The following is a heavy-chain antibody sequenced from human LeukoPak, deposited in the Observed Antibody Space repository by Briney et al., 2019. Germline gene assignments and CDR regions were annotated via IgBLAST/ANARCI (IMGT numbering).Heavy chain of an antibody. D-gene: IGHD5-18*01. J-gene: IGHJ4*02. Sequence: QTGGSLRLSCAASGFTFSSYAMSWVRQAPGKGLEWVSAISGSGGSTYYADSVKGRFTISRDNSKNTLYLQMNSLRAEDTAVYYCAKDGYSYGYGYFDYWGQGTLVTVSS. CDR2: ISGSGGST. CDR3: AKDGYSYGYGYFDY. V-gene: IGHV3-23*01. CDR1: GFTFSSYA.